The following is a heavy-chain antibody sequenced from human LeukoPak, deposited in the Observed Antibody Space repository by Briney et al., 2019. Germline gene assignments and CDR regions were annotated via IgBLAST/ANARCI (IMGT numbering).Heavy chain of an antibody. CDR3: AIASDYYDSSGYYPAEYFQH. V-gene: IGHV3-7*01. CDR2: IKQDGSEK. D-gene: IGHD3-22*01. J-gene: IGHJ1*01. Sequence: GGSLRLSCAASGFTFSSYWMSWVRQAPGKGLEWVANIKQDGSEKYYVDSVKGRFTISRDNAKNSLYLQMNSLRAEDTAVYYCAIASDYYDSSGYYPAEYFQHWGQGTLVTVSS. CDR1: GFTFSSYW.